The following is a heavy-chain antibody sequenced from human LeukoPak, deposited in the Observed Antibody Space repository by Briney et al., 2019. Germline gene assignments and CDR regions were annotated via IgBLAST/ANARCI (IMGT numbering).Heavy chain of an antibody. J-gene: IGHJ4*02. CDR1: GGPISSSSYY. CDR3: AREKSRLGELSLIDY. Sequence: SETLSLTCTVSGGPISSSSYYWGWIRQPPGKGLEWIGSIYYSGSTYYNPSLKSRVTISVDTSKNQFSLKLSSVTAADTAVYYCAREKSRLGELSLIDYWGQGTLVTVSS. D-gene: IGHD3-16*02. V-gene: IGHV4-39*02. CDR2: IYYSGST.